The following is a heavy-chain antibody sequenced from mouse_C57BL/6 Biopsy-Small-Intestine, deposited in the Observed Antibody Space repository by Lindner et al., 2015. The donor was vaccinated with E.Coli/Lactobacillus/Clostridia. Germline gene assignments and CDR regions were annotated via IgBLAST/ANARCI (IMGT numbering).Heavy chain of an antibody. D-gene: IGHD1-1*01. V-gene: IGHV1-62-2*01. CDR3: ARHEYSGSFFDY. J-gene: IGHJ2*01. Sequence: VQLQESGAELVKPGASVKLSCKASGYTFTDYTIHWVKQRSGQGLEWIGWFYPRSGSVKYNEKFKDKATLSADKSSSTVYMEFSRLTSEDSAVYFCARHEYSGSFFDYWGQGTTLTVSS. CDR2: FYPRSGSV. CDR1: GYTFTDYT.